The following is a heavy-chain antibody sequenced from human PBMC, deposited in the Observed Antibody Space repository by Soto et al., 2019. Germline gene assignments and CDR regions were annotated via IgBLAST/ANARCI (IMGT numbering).Heavy chain of an antibody. CDR2: VKSKTEGGTV. V-gene: IGHV3-15*01. CDR1: GFTFNNAW. Sequence: VQLVESGGGLVKPGGSLRLSCAASGFTFNNAWMSWVRQAPGKGLEWVGRVKSKTEGGTVDYAAPVKGRFSISRDDSTTTLYVQMTSLKSEDTAVYSCAAMSGHSSVGFDHWGQGTLVTVSS. D-gene: IGHD3-22*01. J-gene: IGHJ4*02. CDR3: AAMSGHSSVGFDH.